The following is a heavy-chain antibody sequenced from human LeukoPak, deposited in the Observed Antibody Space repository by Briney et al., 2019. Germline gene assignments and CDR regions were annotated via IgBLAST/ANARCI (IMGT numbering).Heavy chain of an antibody. V-gene: IGHV3-73*01. CDR3: TSASDGTRWELLRWFDP. CDR2: IRSKANSYAT. CDR1: GFTFSGSA. J-gene: IGHJ5*02. D-gene: IGHD1-26*01. Sequence: PGGSLRLSCAASGFTFSGSAMHWVRQASGKGLEWVGRIRSKANSYATAYAASVKGRFTISRDDSKNTAYLQMNSLKTEDTAVYYCTSASDGTRWELLRWFDPWGQGTLVTVSS.